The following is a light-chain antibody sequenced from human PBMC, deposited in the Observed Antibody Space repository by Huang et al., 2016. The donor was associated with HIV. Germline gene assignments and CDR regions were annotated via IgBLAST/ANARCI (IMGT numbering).Light chain of an antibody. V-gene: IGKV4-1*01. J-gene: IGKJ1*01. CDR1: QSVLYSLSKKNY. Sequence: DIVMTQSPDSLAVSPGERATINCKSSQSVLYSLSKKNYLAWFQQNSGRPPQLRIYWATTRESGVPDRFSGSGSGTDFTLTINNLQAEDGAVDFCLQYYSVPQTFGHGTKVEI. CDR2: WAT. CDR3: LQYYSVPQT.